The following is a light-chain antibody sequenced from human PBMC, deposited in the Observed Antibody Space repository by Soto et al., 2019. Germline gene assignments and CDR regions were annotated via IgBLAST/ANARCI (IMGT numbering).Light chain of an antibody. Sequence: QSVLTQPASVSGSPGQSITISCTGISSDVGGYKYVSWYQQHPGKAPKLMIYDVTYRPSGISNRFSGSKSGNTASLTISGLQAEDEADYYCGSYTTSSTLVFGGGTRSPS. CDR2: DVT. CDR1: SSDVGGYKY. CDR3: GSYTTSSTLV. V-gene: IGLV2-14*01. J-gene: IGLJ2*01.